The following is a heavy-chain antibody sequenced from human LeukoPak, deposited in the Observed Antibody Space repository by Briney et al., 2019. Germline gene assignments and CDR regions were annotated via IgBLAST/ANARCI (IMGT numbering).Heavy chain of an antibody. D-gene: IGHD6-19*01. Sequence: ASVKVSCKASGYTFTSYAMNWVRQAPGQGLEWMGWINTNTGNPTYAQGFTGRFVFSLDTSVSTAYLQISSLKAEDTAVYYCARVKYSSGWYFDGYWGQGTLVTVSS. CDR1: GYTFTSYA. CDR3: ARVKYSSGWYFDGY. V-gene: IGHV7-4-1*02. J-gene: IGHJ4*02. CDR2: INTNTGNP.